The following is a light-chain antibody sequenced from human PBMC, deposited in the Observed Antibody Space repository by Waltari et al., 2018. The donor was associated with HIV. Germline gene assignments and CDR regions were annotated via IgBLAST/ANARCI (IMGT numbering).Light chain of an antibody. Sequence: QSALTQPASVSGSIGQSITISCTGTSSDGGSSNLVSWYQHRPGKAPKLNIYEGYKRPSGVCNRCSGSKSGNTASLTVSGLQAEDEADYYCCSYAGSSIPFGGGTKLTVL. CDR3: CSYAGSSIP. CDR2: EGY. CDR1: SSDGGSSNL. J-gene: IGLJ2*01. V-gene: IGLV2-23*01.